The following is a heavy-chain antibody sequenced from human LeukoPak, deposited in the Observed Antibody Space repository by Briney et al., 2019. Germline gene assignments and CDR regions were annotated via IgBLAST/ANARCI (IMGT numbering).Heavy chain of an antibody. D-gene: IGHD3-3*01. CDR2: IYHSGST. CDR3: ASGYYDFWSGYRRRSCWFDP. Sequence: SETLSLTCTVSGVSISSYYWGWIRQPPGKGLEWIGSIYHSGSTYYNPSLKSRVTISVDTSKNQFSLKLSSVTAADTAVYYCASGYYDFWSGYRRRSCWFDPWGQGTLVTVSS. CDR1: GVSISSYY. J-gene: IGHJ5*02. V-gene: IGHV4-38-2*02.